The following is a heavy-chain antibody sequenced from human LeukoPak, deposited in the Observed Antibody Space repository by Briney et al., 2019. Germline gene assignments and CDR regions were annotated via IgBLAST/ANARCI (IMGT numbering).Heavy chain of an antibody. CDR1: GYTFTGYY. Sequence: GSSVKVSCKASGYTFTGYYMHWVRQAPGQGLEWMGWINPNSGGTNYAQKFQGRVTMTRDTSINTVYMELSRLRSDDTAVYYCATDDPIYSLFLDFWGQGTLVTVSS. D-gene: IGHD4-11*01. CDR3: ATDDPIYSLFLDF. J-gene: IGHJ4*02. V-gene: IGHV1-2*02. CDR2: INPNSGGT.